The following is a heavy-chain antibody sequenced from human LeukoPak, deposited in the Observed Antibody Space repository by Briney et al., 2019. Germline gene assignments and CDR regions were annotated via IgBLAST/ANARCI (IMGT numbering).Heavy chain of an antibody. CDR2: INPNSGGT. CDR3: ARGGDYVWGSYRPSAYDY. D-gene: IGHD3-16*02. V-gene: IGHV1-2*02. CDR1: GYTFTGYY. J-gene: IGHJ4*02. Sequence: ASVKVSCKASGYTFTGYYMHWVRQAPGQGLEWMGWINPNSGGTNYAQKFQGRVTMTRDTSISTAYMELSRLRYDDTAVYYCARGGDYVWGSYRPSAYDYWGQGTLVTVSS.